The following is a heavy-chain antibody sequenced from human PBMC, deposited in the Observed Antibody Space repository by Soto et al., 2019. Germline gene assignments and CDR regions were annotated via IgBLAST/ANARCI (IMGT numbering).Heavy chain of an antibody. V-gene: IGHV3-48*02. CDR1: GFSFSAYA. Sequence: PGGSLRLSCAASGFSFSAYAMNWVRQAPGKGLEWVSYISSSSGAIYYADSVKGRFTIARDNAKSSVFLQMNSLRDEDTALYYCASDPYLGSTFYYYLESWGQGTPVTVSS. J-gene: IGHJ4*02. CDR3: ASDPYLGSTFYYYLES. CDR2: ISSSSGAI. D-gene: IGHD5-12*01.